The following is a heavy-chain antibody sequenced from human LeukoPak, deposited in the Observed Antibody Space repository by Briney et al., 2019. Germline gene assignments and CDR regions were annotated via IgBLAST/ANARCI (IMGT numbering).Heavy chain of an antibody. CDR3: ASNLMTPRGGLAY. CDR2: IYSGGST. D-gene: IGHD1-20*01. CDR1: GFTVSSNY. J-gene: IGHJ4*02. Sequence: PGGSLRLSCAASGFTVSSNYMSWVRQAPGKGLEWVSVIYSGGSTYYADSVKGRFTISRDNSKNTLFLQMTSLRAEDTATYFCASNLMTPRGGLAYWGQGTLVTVSS. V-gene: IGHV3-53*01.